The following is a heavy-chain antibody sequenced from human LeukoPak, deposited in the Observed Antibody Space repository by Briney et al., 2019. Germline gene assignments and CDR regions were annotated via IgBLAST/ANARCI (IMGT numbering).Heavy chain of an antibody. D-gene: IGHD6-19*01. CDR1: GASINSHY. V-gene: IGHV4-4*07. Sequence: SETLSLTCTVSGASINSHYWSWIRQPAGKGLEWIGRIYISGSTNYNSSLQSRVTMSVDTSKNQFSLKLTSVTAADTAVYYCARRSRGSGWDYYFDYWGQGTLVTVSS. J-gene: IGHJ4*02. CDR3: ARRSRGSGWDYYFDY. CDR2: IYISGST.